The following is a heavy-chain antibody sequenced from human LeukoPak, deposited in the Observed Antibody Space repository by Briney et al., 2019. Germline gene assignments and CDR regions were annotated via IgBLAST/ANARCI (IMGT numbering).Heavy chain of an antibody. V-gene: IGHV3-53*01. CDR2: IYSGGNT. J-gene: IGHJ4*02. CDR1: GFTVSSDY. CDR3: ARGVEDSSGWEDY. Sequence: PGGSLRLSCAASGFTVSSDYMSWVRQAPGKGLEWVSDIYSGGNTYYADSVKGRFTISRDTSQNTLYLQMNSLRAEDTAVYYCARGVEDSSGWEDYWGQGTLVTVSS. D-gene: IGHD6-19*01.